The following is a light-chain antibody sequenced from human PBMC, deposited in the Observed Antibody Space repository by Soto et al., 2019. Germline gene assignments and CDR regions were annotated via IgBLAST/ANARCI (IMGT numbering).Light chain of an antibody. CDR3: QQYAFYPYT. Sequence: EIQMTQSPSTLAASVGDRVTITCRASQSISTWLAWYQQKPGKAPKVLIYKASSLESGVPPRFSGGGSGTEFTLTISSLQPGDFATYYCQQYAFYPYTFGQGTKLEIK. V-gene: IGKV1-5*03. J-gene: IGKJ2*01. CDR1: QSISTW. CDR2: KAS.